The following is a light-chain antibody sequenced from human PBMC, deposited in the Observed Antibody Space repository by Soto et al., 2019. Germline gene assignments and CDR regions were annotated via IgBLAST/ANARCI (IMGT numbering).Light chain of an antibody. CDR1: QSLFDRDDDKTY. CDR2: MLS. Sequence: IVFTQAPLSLPFILLDASSISCKSSQSLFDRDDDKTYLDWYLQRPGQSPQLLIYMLSHRASGVPDRFSGGGSDTDFTLKISRVEPEDVGVYYCMQRMKFPLTFGGGTKVDI. J-gene: IGKJ4*01. V-gene: IGKV2-40*01. CDR3: MQRMKFPLT.